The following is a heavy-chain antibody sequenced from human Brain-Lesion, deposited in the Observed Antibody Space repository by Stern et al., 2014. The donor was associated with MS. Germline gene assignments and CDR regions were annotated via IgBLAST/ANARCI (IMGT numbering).Heavy chain of an antibody. CDR3: ARDQRGITIFGVVTDYYYLGMDV. CDR1: GYIFTGYY. CDR2: INPNTGGT. D-gene: IGHD3-3*01. J-gene: IGHJ6*02. V-gene: IGHV1-2*02. Sequence: VQLLESGAEVKKPGASVKVSCKTSGYIFTGYYIHWVRQAPGQGLEWIAWINPNTGGTTYAQKFQGIVPMSRDTSISTAYVELSSLTSDDTAVYYCARDQRGITIFGVVTDYYYLGMDVWGQGTTVTVSS.